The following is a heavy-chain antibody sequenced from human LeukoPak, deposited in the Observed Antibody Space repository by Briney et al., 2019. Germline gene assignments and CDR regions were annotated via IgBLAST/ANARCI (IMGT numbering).Heavy chain of an antibody. J-gene: IGHJ4*02. CDR2: IYSGGNT. CDR3: ARAEGSGSSFDY. CDR1: GFTVSSNY. Sequence: GGSLRLSCVASGFTVSSNYMRWVRQAPGKGLEWVSVIYSGGNTYYADSVKGRFTISRDDSKNTLYLQMNSLRAEDTAVYYCARAEGSGSSFDYWGQGTLVTVSS. D-gene: IGHD3-10*01. V-gene: IGHV3-66*01.